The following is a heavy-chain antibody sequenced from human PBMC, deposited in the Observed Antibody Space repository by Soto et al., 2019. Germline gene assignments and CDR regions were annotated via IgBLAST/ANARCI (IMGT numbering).Heavy chain of an antibody. CDR3: GRARDTAMVLDAFDI. D-gene: IGHD5-18*01. J-gene: IGHJ3*02. Sequence: EVQLVESGGGQVKPGGSLRLSCAASGFTFSSYSMNWVRQAPGKGLEWVSSISSSSSYIYYADSVKGRFTFSRDNAKNSLYLQMSRLRAADTAVYYCGRARDTAMVLDAFDIWGQGTMVTVSS. V-gene: IGHV3-21*01. CDR2: ISSSSSYI. CDR1: GFTFSSYS.